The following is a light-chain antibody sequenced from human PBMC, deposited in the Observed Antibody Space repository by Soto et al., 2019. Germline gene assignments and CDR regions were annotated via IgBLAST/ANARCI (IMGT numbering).Light chain of an antibody. V-gene: IGKV3-11*01. CDR3: QQRSNWPIT. Sequence: IVLTQYPATLSLSHGERATLSCRASQSVSSYLAWYQQKPGQAPRLLIYDASNRATGIPARFSGSGSGTDFTLTISSLEPEDFAVYYCQQRSNWPITPGQGTRLEIK. CDR2: DAS. CDR1: QSVSSY. J-gene: IGKJ5*01.